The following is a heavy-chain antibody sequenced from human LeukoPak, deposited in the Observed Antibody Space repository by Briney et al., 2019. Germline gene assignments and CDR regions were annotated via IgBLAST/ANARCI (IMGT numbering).Heavy chain of an antibody. CDR2: IYYSGST. D-gene: IGHD6-13*01. V-gene: IGHV4-59*01. Sequence: SETLSLTCTVSGGSLSSYYWSWVRQPPGKGLEWIGYIYYSGSTNYNPSLKSRVTISVDTSKNQFSLKLSSVTAADTAVYYCARDSDGGIAAAGYTSYYYMDVWGKGTTVTVSS. CDR3: ARDSDGGIAAAGYTSYYYMDV. CDR1: GGSLSSYY. J-gene: IGHJ6*03.